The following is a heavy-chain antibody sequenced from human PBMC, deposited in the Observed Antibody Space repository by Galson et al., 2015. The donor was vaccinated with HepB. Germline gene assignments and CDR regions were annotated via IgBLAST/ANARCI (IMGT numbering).Heavy chain of an antibody. CDR2: INPNSGGT. Sequence: SVKVSCKASGYTFTGYYMHWVRQAPGQGLEWMGRINPNSGGTNYAQKFQGRVTMTRDTSISTAYMELSRLRSDDTAVYYCARDRGHITILHVYYYYYYMDVWGKGTTVTVSS. CDR3: ARDRGHITILHVYYYYYYMDV. V-gene: IGHV1-2*06. D-gene: IGHD3-3*01. J-gene: IGHJ6*03. CDR1: GYTFTGYY.